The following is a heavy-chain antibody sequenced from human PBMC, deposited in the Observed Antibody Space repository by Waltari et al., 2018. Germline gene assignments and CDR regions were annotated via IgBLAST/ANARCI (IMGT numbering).Heavy chain of an antibody. J-gene: IGHJ4*02. Sequence: EVQLVTSGGGLVQPGRSLRLACVGSGFRFDVYARYWVRQGPGKGLGWLSGIGWNSGAIGYADSGRGRFSTYRDNARKSLYLQMGRLRPEDTALYYCVKGGWGFGAFYEQHWGQGIQVTVSS. V-gene: IGHV3-9*01. CDR3: VKGGWGFGAFYEQH. CDR2: IGWNSGAI. CDR1: GFRFDVYA. D-gene: IGHD3-10*01.